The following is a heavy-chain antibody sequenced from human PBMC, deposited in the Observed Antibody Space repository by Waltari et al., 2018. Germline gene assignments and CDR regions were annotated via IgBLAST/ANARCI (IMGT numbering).Heavy chain of an antibody. CDR1: GYNFTGNY. CDR3: ARGPDFWSGYYMVPFDY. CDR2: INPKSGGA. D-gene: IGHD3-3*01. V-gene: IGHV1-2*02. Sequence: QVQLVQSGAEVKKPGASVKVSCKASGYNFTGNYMNWGRQAPGQGLEWMGWINPKSGGANYTQTFQGRVTITKDTSISTAYMELNRLRSDDTAMYYCARGPDFWSGYYMVPFDYWGQGTLVTVSS. J-gene: IGHJ4*02.